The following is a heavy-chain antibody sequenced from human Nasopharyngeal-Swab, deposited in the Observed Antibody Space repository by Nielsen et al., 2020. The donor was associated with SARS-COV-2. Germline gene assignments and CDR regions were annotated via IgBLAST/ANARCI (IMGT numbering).Heavy chain of an antibody. V-gene: IGHV3-30*04. Sequence: GESLKISCAASGFTFSSYAMHWVRQAPGKGLEWVAVISYDGSNKYYADSVKGRFTISRDNSKNTLYLQMNSLRAEDTAVYYCARERGGTWRDYYYYYGMDVWGQGATVTASS. CDR2: ISYDGSNK. CDR3: ARERGGTWRDYYYYYGMDV. J-gene: IGHJ6*02. D-gene: IGHD3-16*01. CDR1: GFTFSSYA.